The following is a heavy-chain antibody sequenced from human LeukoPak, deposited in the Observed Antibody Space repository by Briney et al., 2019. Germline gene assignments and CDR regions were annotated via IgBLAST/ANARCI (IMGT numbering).Heavy chain of an antibody. CDR2: IIPIFGTA. J-gene: IGHJ4*02. CDR1: VATFSSYA. V-gene: IGHV1-69*01. CDR3: ARRSDSSGYPYYFDY. D-gene: IGHD3-22*01. Sequence: SVKVSCKLSVATFSSYAISWVRQAPGQGLEWMGGIIPIFGTANYAQKFQGRVTITADESTSTAYMELSSLRSEDTAVYYCARRSDSSGYPYYFDYWGQGTLVTVSS.